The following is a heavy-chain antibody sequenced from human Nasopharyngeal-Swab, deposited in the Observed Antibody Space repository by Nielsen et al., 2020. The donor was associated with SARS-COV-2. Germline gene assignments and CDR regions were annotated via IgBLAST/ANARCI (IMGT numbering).Heavy chain of an antibody. CDR2: ISYDGSNK. Sequence: GGSLRLSCAASGFTFSSYAMHWVRQAPGKGLEWVAVISYDGSNKYYADSVKGRFTISRDNSKNTLYLQMNGLRAEDTAVYYCASHPASSSSVYYYYGMDVWGQGTTVTVSS. D-gene: IGHD6-6*01. J-gene: IGHJ6*02. CDR1: GFTFSSYA. V-gene: IGHV3-30-3*01. CDR3: ASHPASSSSVYYYYGMDV.